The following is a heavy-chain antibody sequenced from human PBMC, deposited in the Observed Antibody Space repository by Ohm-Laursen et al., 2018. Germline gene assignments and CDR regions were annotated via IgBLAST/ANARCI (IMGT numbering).Heavy chain of an antibody. CDR2: ISAYTGNT. Sequence: GASVKVSCKASGYTFTSYGISWVRQAPGQGLEWMGWISAYTGNTNYAQKLQGRVTMTTDTSTSTAYMELRSLRSDDTAVYYCASSPSKRYCSSTSCYNWFDPWGQGTLVTVSS. CDR3: ASSPSKRYCSSTSCYNWFDP. J-gene: IGHJ5*02. CDR1: GYTFTSYG. V-gene: IGHV1-18*01. D-gene: IGHD2-2*01.